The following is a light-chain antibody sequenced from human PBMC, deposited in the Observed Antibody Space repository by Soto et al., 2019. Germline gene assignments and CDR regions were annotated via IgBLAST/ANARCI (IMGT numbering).Light chain of an antibody. Sequence: EIVLTQSPGTLSLSPGERATLSCRASQSLYSNSLAWYQLKPGQAPRLLIYGASSRATGIPDRFSGSGSGTDFTLTISSLEPEDSAVYYCQQRHMWPITFGQGTRLEIK. CDR3: QQRHMWPIT. V-gene: IGKV3D-20*02. CDR2: GAS. CDR1: QSLYSNS. J-gene: IGKJ5*01.